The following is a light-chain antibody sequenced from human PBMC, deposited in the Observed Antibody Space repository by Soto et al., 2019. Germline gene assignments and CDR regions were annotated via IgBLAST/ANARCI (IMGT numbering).Light chain of an antibody. CDR3: QQYGSSRT. Sequence: EIVLTQSPGTLSLSPGDRATLSCRSSQSASSGYLAWYQQKPGQAPRLLIYGASSRATGIPDRFSGSGSGTDFTLTISRLEPEDSAVYYCQQYGSSRTFGQGTMVEI. CDR1: QSASSGY. V-gene: IGKV3-20*01. CDR2: GAS. J-gene: IGKJ1*01.